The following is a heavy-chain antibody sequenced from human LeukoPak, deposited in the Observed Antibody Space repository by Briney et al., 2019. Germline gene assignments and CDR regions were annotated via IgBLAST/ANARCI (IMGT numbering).Heavy chain of an antibody. CDR2: ISAGGDRT. CDR1: GFTFSTYA. CDR3: ARSTVATSCCTAVDY. D-gene: IGHD6-19*01. J-gene: IGHJ4*02. V-gene: IGHV3-23*01. Sequence: GGSLRLSCAASGFTFSTYAMTWVRQAPGKGLEWVPGISAGGDRTYHADSVKGRFTISRDNSKNTLYLQMNSLRAEDTAEYYCARSTVATSCCTAVDYWGKGTLVTVSS.